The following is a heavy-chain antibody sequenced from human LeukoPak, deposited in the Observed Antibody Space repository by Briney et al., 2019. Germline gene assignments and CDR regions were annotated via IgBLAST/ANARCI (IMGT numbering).Heavy chain of an antibody. CDR3: AREPYSGYEHTFDY. CDR1: GYTFTDSY. J-gene: IGHJ4*02. V-gene: IGHV1-2*02. CDR2: INPNSGGT. Sequence: ASVKVSCKTSGYTFTDSYIHWVRQAPGQGLEWMGWINPNSGGTNYAQKFQGRVTMTRDTSISTAYMELSRLRSDDTAVYYCAREPYSGYEHTFDYWGQGTLVTVSS. D-gene: IGHD5-12*01.